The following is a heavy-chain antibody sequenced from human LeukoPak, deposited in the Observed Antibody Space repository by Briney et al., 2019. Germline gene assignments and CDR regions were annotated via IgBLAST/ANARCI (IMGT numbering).Heavy chain of an antibody. CDR2: LWYDGSNK. Sequence: GGSLRLSCPASGFTLSSYGMHWVRQAPGKGLEWVAVLWYDGSNKYYADSVKGRFTISRDNSKNTLYLQVNSLRAEDTAVCFCARDRGGLFANSYYYGIDVWGQGTTVTVSS. CDR3: ARDRGGLFANSYYYGIDV. V-gene: IGHV3-33*01. CDR1: GFTLSSYG. J-gene: IGHJ6*02. D-gene: IGHD3-10*02.